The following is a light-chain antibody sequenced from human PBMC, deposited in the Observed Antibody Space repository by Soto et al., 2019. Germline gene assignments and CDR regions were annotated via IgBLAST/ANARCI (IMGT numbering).Light chain of an antibody. CDR1: SSDVGGYNY. CDR2: DVS. V-gene: IGLV2-14*01. CDR3: SAYASSSTVV. Sequence: QSALTQPASVSGSHGQSITIPCTGTSSDVGGYNYVSWYQQYPGKAPKLLIFDVSNRPSGVSNRFSGSKSGNTASLTISGLQAEDEADYYCSAYASSSTVVFGGGTQLTVL. J-gene: IGLJ2*01.